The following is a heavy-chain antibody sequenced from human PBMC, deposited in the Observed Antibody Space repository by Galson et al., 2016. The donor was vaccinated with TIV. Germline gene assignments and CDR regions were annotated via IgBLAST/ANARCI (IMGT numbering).Heavy chain of an antibody. D-gene: IGHD6-19*01. V-gene: IGHV6-1*01. CDR1: GDSVSSNRTA. CDR2: TYYRSKWYS. CDR3: VREREVSSSGWFGNFFAFGI. Sequence: CAISGDSVSSNRTAWNWIRQSPARGLEWLGRTYYRSKWYSNYEVSLKSRININSDTSKNQFSPQLNSVSPADTAVYYCVREREVSSSGWFGNFFAFGIWGLGTLVTVSS. J-gene: IGHJ3*02.